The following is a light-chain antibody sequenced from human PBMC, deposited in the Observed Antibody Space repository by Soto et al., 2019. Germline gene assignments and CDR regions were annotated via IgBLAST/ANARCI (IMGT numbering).Light chain of an antibody. V-gene: IGLV1-40*01. J-gene: IGLJ2*01. CDR1: NSNIGAGSG. CDR2: ANT. Sequence: QSVLTQPPSVTGAPGQRVTISCTGNNSNIGAGSGVNWYQQFPDKAPKLLIYANTHRPSGVPDRFSGSTSATSASLAITGLQTQDEADYYCPSFDSSLTGLIFGGGTKRTVL. CDR3: PSFDSSLTGLI.